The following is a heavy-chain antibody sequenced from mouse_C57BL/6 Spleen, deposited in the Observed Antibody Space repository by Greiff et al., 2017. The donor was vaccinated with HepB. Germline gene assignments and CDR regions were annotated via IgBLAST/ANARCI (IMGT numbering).Heavy chain of an antibody. CDR3: ARRDTTVVARYFDV. CDR2: IYPGDGDT. J-gene: IGHJ1*03. D-gene: IGHD1-1*01. Sequence: QVQLQQSGAELVKPGASVKISCKASGYAFSSYWMNWVKQRPGKGLEWIGQIYPGDGDTNYNGKFKGKATMTADKSSRTADMQLSSLTSEDSAVYFCARRDTTVVARYFDVWGTGTTVTVSS. V-gene: IGHV1-80*01. CDR1: GYAFSSYW.